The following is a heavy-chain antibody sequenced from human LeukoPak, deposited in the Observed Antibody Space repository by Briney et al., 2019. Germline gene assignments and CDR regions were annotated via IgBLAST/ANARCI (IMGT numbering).Heavy chain of an antibody. D-gene: IGHD1-7*01. CDR1: GGSLSGYY. CDR3: ARPRELRPFFYFDY. CDR2: IHHSGST. V-gene: IGHV4-34*01. Sequence: SSETLSLTCAVYGGSLSGYYWSWIRQPPGKGLEWIGEIHHSGSTNYNPSLKSRVTISVDTSKNQFSLKLSSVTAADTALYYCARPRELRPFFYFDYWGQGTQVTVSS. J-gene: IGHJ4*02.